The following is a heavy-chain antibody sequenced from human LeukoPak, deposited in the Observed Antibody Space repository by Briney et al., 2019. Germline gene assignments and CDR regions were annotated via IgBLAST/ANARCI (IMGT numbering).Heavy chain of an antibody. Sequence: PGGSLRLSCAASGFTFRSYWMSWFRQAPGKGLEWVANIKEDRSEKSYVDSVKGRFTISRDNAKNLLYLQMNSLRAEETAVYYCARVLVGALDYWGQGTLVTVSS. V-gene: IGHV3-7*03. D-gene: IGHD1-26*01. J-gene: IGHJ4*02. CDR1: GFTFRSYW. CDR3: ARVLVGALDY. CDR2: IKEDRSEK.